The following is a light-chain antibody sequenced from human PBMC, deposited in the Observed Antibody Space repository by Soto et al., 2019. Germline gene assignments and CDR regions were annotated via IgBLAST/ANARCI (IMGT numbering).Light chain of an antibody. Sequence: QSALTQPASVSGSLGQSITISCSGTSSDVGAYNYVSWYQQYPGKAPKLMIYHVIDRPSGFSNRFSGSKFGNTASLTFSGLQAEDEADYYCCSYTTSNTFAFGTGTKVTVL. V-gene: IGLV2-14*01. CDR1: SSDVGAYNY. CDR2: HVI. CDR3: CSYTTSNTFA. J-gene: IGLJ1*01.